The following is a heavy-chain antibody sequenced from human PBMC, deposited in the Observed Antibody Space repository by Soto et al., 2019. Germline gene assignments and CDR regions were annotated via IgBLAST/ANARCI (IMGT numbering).Heavy chain of an antibody. Sequence: QVQLMESGGGVVQPGTSLRLSCVASGFTFTTYGMHWVRQAPGKGLEWLAVTWHDGSVGYYADSVRGRLTISRDNYKNTLYLQINSLSADDTAVYYCARGSGSAVYASHFDYWGQGTPVTVSS. J-gene: IGHJ4*02. CDR2: TWHDGSVG. D-gene: IGHD3-16*01. CDR3: ARGSGSAVYASHFDY. V-gene: IGHV3-33*01. CDR1: GFTFTTYG.